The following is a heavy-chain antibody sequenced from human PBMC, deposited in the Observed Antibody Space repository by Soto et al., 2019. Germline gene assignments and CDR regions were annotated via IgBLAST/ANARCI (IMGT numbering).Heavy chain of an antibody. D-gene: IGHD1-26*01. CDR2: ISTGSSTI. CDR1: GFTLSDYE. CDR3: ARVRAGAANGYYGMDV. V-gene: IGHV3-48*03. J-gene: IGHJ6*02. Sequence: PGGSLRLSCRASGFTLSDYEMHWVRQAPGKGLEWVSYISTGSSTIYYADSVKGRFTISRDNAKNSLFLEMNSLRPEDTAVYYCARVRAGAANGYYGMDVWGQGXTVTVYS.